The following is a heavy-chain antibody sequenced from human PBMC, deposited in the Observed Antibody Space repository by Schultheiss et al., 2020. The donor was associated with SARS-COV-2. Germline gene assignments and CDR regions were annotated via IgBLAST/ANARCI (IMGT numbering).Heavy chain of an antibody. CDR3: ARGRGCSGGSCWRNWFDP. D-gene: IGHD2-15*01. CDR1: GGSISSYY. CDR2: IYYSGST. V-gene: IGHV4-59*12. J-gene: IGHJ5*02. Sequence: LSFTCTVSGGSISSYYWSWIRQPPGKGLEWIGYIYYSGSTYYNPSLKSRLSISVDTSKNQFSLKLSSVTAADTAVYYCARGRGCSGGSCWRNWFDPWGQGTLVTVSS.